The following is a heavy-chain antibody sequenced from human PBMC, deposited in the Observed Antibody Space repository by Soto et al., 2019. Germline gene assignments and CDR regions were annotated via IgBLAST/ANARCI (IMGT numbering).Heavy chain of an antibody. J-gene: IGHJ4*02. Sequence: SETLSLTCSVSGASISTTSHFWGWIRQHPGKGLEWIVSVYNSATKFYNLSLESRVTLSVDASKNQFSLNLTSVSAADTAVYYCASRIEVPRPSGYFQYWGQGTLVTVSS. CDR3: ASRIEVPRPSGYFQY. CDR1: GASISTTSHF. V-gene: IGHV4-39*01. CDR2: VYNSATK. D-gene: IGHD6-19*01.